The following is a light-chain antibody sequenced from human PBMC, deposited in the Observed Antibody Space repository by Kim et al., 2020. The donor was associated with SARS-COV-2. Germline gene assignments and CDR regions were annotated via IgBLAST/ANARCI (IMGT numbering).Light chain of an antibody. V-gene: IGLV2-14*03. CDR1: SSDVGGYDY. Sequence: GQSITISCTGTSSDVGGYDYVSWYQQHPGKAPKLMIYDVSNRPSGVSNRFSGSKSGNTASLTISGLQAEDEAHYYCSSYTSSSTLVFGGGTQLTVL. CDR3: SSYTSSSTLV. J-gene: IGLJ3*02. CDR2: DVS.